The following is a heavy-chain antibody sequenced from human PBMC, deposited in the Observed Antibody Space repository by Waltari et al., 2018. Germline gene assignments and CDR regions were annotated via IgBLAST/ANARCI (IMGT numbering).Heavy chain of an antibody. D-gene: IGHD2-2*01. CDR3: ARDLYCSSVSCYWSLEY. Sequence: QVQLVQSGAEVKKPGASVRVSCKASGYTFTGYYIYWVRQAPGQGLEYMGWINPNTGGTKYAQKFQGRVSMTRDTSISTVYMDLTRLRSDDTAVYYCARDLYCSSVSCYWSLEYWGQGSLVTVSS. CDR1: GYTFTGYY. V-gene: IGHV1-2*02. CDR2: INPNTGGT. J-gene: IGHJ4*02.